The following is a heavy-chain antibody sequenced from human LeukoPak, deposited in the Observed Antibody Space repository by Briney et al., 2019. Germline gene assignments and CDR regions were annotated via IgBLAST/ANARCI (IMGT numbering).Heavy chain of an antibody. D-gene: IGHD3-9*01. J-gene: IGHJ4*02. CDR2: IYSGGST. Sequence: GGSLRLSCAASGFIVSSNDMSWVRQAPGKGLESISIIYSGGSTHYADSVKGRFTISRDNSKNTLYLQMNSLRAEDTAVYYCARDRLHYDSLTGYPADWGQGTLVTVSS. V-gene: IGHV3-66*01. CDR1: GFIVSSND. CDR3: ARDRLHYDSLTGYPAD.